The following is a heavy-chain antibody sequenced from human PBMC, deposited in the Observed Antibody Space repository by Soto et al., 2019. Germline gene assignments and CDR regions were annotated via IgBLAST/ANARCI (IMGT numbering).Heavy chain of an antibody. V-gene: IGHV1-69*01. J-gene: IGHJ6*02. CDR2: TIPMFGTP. Sequence: QVQLVQSGAEMQQPGASVRVSCKASGGTFSKYAFSWVRQAPGQGLEWLGGTIPMFGTPNYAQKFQGRVANSAEESTATVYMELGSLRSEETAVYFCARPLRDRNYYYGMAVWGQGTTVTVSS. D-gene: IGHD3-22*01. CDR1: GGTFSKYA. CDR3: ARPLRDRNYYYGMAV.